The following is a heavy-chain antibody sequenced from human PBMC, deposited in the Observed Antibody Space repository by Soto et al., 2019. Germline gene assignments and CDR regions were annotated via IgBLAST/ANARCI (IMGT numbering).Heavy chain of an antibody. CDR2: INPNSGGT. J-gene: IGHJ6*02. CDR1: GYPFTGYY. Sequence: AASVKVSCKSSGYPFTGYYMHWVRQAPGQGLEWMGWINPNSGGTNYAQKFQGWVTMTRDTSISTAYMELSRLRSDDTAVYYCASNIIAAGTDVVTYYGMDVWGQGTTVTVSS. V-gene: IGHV1-2*04. D-gene: IGHD6-13*01. CDR3: ASNIIAAGTDVVTYYGMDV.